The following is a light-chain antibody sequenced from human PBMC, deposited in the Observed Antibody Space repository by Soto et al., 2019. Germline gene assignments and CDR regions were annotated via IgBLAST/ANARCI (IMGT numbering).Light chain of an antibody. CDR3: QEYGTSRT. V-gene: IGKV3-20*01. CDR2: GAS. Sequence: EIVLTQSPATLSLSPGERATLSCRASQSVSSYLAWYQQKPGQAPRLLIYGASNTAPGIPDRFSGSGSGTDFTLTISRLEPEDFAVYYCQEYGTSRTFGQGTKVDIK. J-gene: IGKJ1*01. CDR1: QSVSSY.